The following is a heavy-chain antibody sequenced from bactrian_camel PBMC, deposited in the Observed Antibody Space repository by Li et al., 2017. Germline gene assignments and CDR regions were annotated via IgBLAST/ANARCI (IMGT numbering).Heavy chain of an antibody. CDR1: GDDYNTNY. D-gene: IGHD2*01. CDR3: AANKPPCYYSETLAAQADDFNH. CDR2: IDSHIPT. J-gene: IGHJ4*01. Sequence: QVQLVESGGGSVQAGGSLRLSCAPSGDDYNTNYMVVAWFRQGPGKEREGVAAIDSHIPTTYADCVKGRFTVDKDNAANTLYLRMNSLEPADTAIYYCAANKPPCYYSETLAAQADDFNHWGQGTQVTVS. V-gene: IGHV3S53*01.